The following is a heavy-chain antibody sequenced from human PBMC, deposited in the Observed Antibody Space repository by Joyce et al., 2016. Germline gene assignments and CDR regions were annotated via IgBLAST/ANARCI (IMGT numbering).Heavy chain of an antibody. CDR3: AREGGYSGTYYFDS. CDR1: GGTFNTLT. D-gene: IGHD5-12*01. J-gene: IGHJ4*02. Sequence: QVQLVQSGAEVKKPGSSVKVSCKASGGTFNTLTINWVRQAPGQGLEWMGGVIPIFPPPTYALKFQGRVTITADVSTSTAYMELTSLTSEDTAVYYCAREGGYSGTYYFDSWGQGTLVSVSS. CDR2: VIPIFPPP. V-gene: IGHV1-69*01.